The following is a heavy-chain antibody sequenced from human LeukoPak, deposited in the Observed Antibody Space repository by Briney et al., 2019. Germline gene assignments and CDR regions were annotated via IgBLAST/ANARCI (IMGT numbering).Heavy chain of an antibody. J-gene: IGHJ4*02. V-gene: IGHV3-74*01. CDR2: ITSDGTST. Sequence: PGGSLRLSCAASGFTFSSYWMHWVPHAPGQGLVWVSRITSDGTSTAYADSVKGRFTISRDNAKNTLYLQMNSLRAEDTAVYYCARVAGTYQASRCDYWGQGTLVTVSS. CDR3: ARVAGTYQASRCDY. CDR1: GFTFSSYW. D-gene: IGHD5-24*01.